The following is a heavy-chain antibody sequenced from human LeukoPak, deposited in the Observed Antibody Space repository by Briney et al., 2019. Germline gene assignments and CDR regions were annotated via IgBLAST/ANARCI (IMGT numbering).Heavy chain of an antibody. D-gene: IGHD6-19*01. V-gene: IGHV4-31*03. J-gene: IGHJ4*02. CDR2: IYYSGST. Sequence: SETLSLTCTVSGGSISNGGYSWSWIRQHPGKGLEWIGYIYYSGSTYYNSSLKSRVTISIDTSKNQFSLKLSSVTATDTAVYYCARGSRGWYGYWGQGTPVTVSS. CDR3: ARGSRGWYGY. CDR1: GGSISNGGYS.